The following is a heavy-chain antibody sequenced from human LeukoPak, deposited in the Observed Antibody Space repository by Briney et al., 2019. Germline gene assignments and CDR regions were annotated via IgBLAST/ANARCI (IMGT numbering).Heavy chain of an antibody. V-gene: IGHV1-69*01. J-gene: IGHJ4*02. Sequence: SVKVSCKASGGTFSSYAISWVRQAPGQGLEWMGGIIPIFGTANYAQKFQGRVTITADESTSTAYMELSSLRSEDTAVYYCARDRDWAGYSYGFYYWGQGTLVTVSS. CDR3: ARDRDWAGYSYGFYY. CDR1: GGTFSSYA. CDR2: IIPIFGTA. D-gene: IGHD5-18*01.